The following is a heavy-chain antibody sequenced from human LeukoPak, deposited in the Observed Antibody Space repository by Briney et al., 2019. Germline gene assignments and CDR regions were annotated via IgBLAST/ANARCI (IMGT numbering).Heavy chain of an antibody. CDR2: INHSGST. Sequence: SETLSLTCAVYGVSFSGYYWSWIRQPPGKGLEWIGEINHSGSTNYNPSLKSRVTISVDTSKNQFTLKLSSVTAADTAVYYCARLGSPRITIFGVVIISGGMDVWGQGTTVTVSS. D-gene: IGHD3-3*01. V-gene: IGHV4-34*01. CDR1: GVSFSGYY. CDR3: ARLGSPRITIFGVVIISGGMDV. J-gene: IGHJ6*02.